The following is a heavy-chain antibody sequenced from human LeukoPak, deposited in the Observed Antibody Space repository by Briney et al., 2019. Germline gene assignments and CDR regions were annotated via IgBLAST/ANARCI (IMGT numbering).Heavy chain of an antibody. J-gene: IGHJ4*02. CDR1: GFTVRINH. CDR2: ISSGGST. D-gene: IGHD1-1*01. CDR3: AREFGATTSNYFDY. Sequence: GGSLRLSCAASGFTVRINHMSWVRQAPGKGLEWVSVISSGGSTYYADSVKGRFTISRDNSKNTLFLQMNSLRAEDTAVYYCAREFGATTSNYFDYWGQGTLVIVSS. V-gene: IGHV3-53*01.